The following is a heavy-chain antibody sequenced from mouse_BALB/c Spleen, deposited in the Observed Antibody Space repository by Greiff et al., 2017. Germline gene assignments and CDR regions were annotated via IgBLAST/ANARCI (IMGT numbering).Heavy chain of an antibody. V-gene: IGHV5-12-2*01. CDR2: ISNGGGST. CDR1: GFTFSSYT. CDR3: ARHGATATYYYAMDY. Sequence: VQLKESGGGLVQPGGSLKLSCAASGFTFSSYTMSWVRQTPEKRLEWVAYISNGGGSTYYPDTVKGRFTISRDNAKNTLYLQMSSLKSEDTAMYYCARHGATATYYYAMDYWGQGTSVTVSS. D-gene: IGHD1-2*01. J-gene: IGHJ4*01.